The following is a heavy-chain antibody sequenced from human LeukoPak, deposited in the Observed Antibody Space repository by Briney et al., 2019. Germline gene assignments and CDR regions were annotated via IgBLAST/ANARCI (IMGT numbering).Heavy chain of an antibody. V-gene: IGHV4-59*01. CDR3: ARQSISGSSLSYFDY. CDR2: IYDSGST. Sequence: SETLSLTCTVSGGSISSYYWSWIRQPPGKGLEWIGNIYDSGSTNYNPSLKSRVTISVDTPKNQCSLKLSSVTAADTAVYYCARQSISGSSLSYFDYWGQGTLVNVSS. D-gene: IGHD3-22*01. J-gene: IGHJ4*02. CDR1: GGSISSYY.